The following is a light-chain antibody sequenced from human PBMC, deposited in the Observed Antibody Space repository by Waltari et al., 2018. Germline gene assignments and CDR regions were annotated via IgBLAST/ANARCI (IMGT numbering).Light chain of an antibody. Sequence: QSALTQPASVSGSPGQSITISCTGTSSDIGGYNYVSWFQQHLGKAPKRIIYDVNGRPSGVSNRFSGSKSGKTASLTISGLLPEDEADYYCCSYTTSSTLDVCGTGTKVTVL. J-gene: IGLJ1*01. V-gene: IGLV2-14*03. CDR2: DVN. CDR3: CSYTTSSTLDV. CDR1: SSDIGGYNY.